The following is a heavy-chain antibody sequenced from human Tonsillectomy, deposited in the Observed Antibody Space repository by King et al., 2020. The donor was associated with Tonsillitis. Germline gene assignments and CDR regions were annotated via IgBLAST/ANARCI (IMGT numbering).Heavy chain of an antibody. J-gene: IGHJ6*03. CDR3: ARLQYYDSSGYPSGYMDV. D-gene: IGHD3-22*01. CDR1: GVSISNFY. CDR2: IDTSGSA. V-gene: IGHV4-4*07. Sequence: QLQESGPGLVKPSETLSLTCTVSGVSISNFYWSWIRQPAGKGLDWVGRIDTSGSANYNPSLKSRDTMSVDTSTNQFSLRLNSVTAADTAVYYCARLQYYDSSGYPSGYMDVWGKGTTVTVSS.